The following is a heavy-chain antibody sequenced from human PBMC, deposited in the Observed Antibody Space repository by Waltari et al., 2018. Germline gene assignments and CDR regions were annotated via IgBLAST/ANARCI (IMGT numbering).Heavy chain of an antibody. Sequence: QVQLVESGGGVVQPGRSLRLFCPASEFTFSSYAITWVRQAPGKGLEWVAVISYNERNIYYVDSVKGRFTISRDNSKKMLYLQMNSLITEDTAVYYCARDYCDRTNCHGMDVWGQGTTVIVSS. CDR3: ARDYCDRTNCHGMDV. J-gene: IGHJ6*02. CDR2: ISYNERNI. D-gene: IGHD3-22*01. CDR1: EFTFSSYA. V-gene: IGHV3-30*04.